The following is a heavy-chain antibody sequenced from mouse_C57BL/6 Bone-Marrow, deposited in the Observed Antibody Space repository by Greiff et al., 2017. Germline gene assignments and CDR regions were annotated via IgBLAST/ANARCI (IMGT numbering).Heavy chain of an antibody. CDR3: TVFYYDYSYYFDY. D-gene: IGHD2-4*01. Sequence: EVQLQQSGAELVRPGASVKLSCTASGFNIKDDYMHWVKQRPEQGLEWIGWIDPANGDTEYASKFQGKATITADTSSNTAYLQLSSLTSEDTAVYYCTVFYYDYSYYFDYWGQGTTLTGSS. J-gene: IGHJ2*01. CDR1: GFNIKDDY. V-gene: IGHV14-4*01. CDR2: IDPANGDT.